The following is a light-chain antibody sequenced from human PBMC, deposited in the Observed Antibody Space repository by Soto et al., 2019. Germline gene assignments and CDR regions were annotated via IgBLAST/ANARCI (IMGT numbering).Light chain of an antibody. CDR2: EDN. V-gene: IGLV6-57*04. Sequence: NFMLTQPHSVSESPGKTVTISCTRSSGSIASNYVQWYQQRPGSVPTTVIYEDNQRPSGVPDRFSGSIDSSSNSASLTISGLKTEDEADYYCQSYDSSNRGVFGGGTKVTVL. CDR3: QSYDSSNRGV. J-gene: IGLJ2*01. CDR1: SGSIASNY.